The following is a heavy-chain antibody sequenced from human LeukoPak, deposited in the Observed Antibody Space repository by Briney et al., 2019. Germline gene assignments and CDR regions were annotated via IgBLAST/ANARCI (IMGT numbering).Heavy chain of an antibody. D-gene: IGHD4/OR15-4a*01. CDR1: GFTFDTYA. Sequence: GSLRLSCTASGFTFDTYAMSWLRHAPGRGRAGVSSICGSGAYTYYTGSVEGRFTVSRDNSRSTLFLQMGSLRAEDTAIYYCARDRPNCYGADGHYYRRDGDYWGQGTLVTVSS. CDR2: ICGSGAYT. J-gene: IGHJ4*02. CDR3: ARDRPNCYGADGHYYRRDGDY. V-gene: IGHV3-23*01.